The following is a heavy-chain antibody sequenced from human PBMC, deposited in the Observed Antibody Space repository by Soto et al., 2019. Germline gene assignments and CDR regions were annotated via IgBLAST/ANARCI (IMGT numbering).Heavy chain of an antibody. D-gene: IGHD3-3*01. Sequence: ASVKVSCKASGYTFTGYYMHWVRQAPGQGLEWMGWINPNSGGTNYAQKFQGWVTMTRDTSISTAYMELSRLRSDDTAVYYCARGFGLRFLEWLECFDYWGQGTLVTVSS. CDR3: ARGFGLRFLEWLECFDY. J-gene: IGHJ4*02. CDR2: INPNSGGT. CDR1: GYTFTGYY. V-gene: IGHV1-2*04.